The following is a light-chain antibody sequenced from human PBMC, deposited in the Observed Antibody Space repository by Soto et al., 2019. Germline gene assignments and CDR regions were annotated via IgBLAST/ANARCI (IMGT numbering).Light chain of an antibody. CDR2: DVS. CDR1: QGVTTN. CDR3: QQYNNWPFS. Sequence: EIVMTQSPDTLSVSPGERATLTCRAGQGVTTNFAWYQQKSGQSPRLLIYDVSIRATGVPARFSATGSETDFPLTISGLQSGDSAVYFCQQYNNWPFSFGQGTRLEIK. V-gene: IGKV3-15*01. J-gene: IGKJ5*01.